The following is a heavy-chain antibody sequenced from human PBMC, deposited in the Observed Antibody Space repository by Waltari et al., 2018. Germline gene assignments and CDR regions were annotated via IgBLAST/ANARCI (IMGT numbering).Heavy chain of an antibody. D-gene: IGHD3-22*01. Sequence: EVQLVVSGGGLVKPGGSLSLSCAASGVTFRSYSMNQVRQHRGKGLGWVSSSSRSISYKYYADSVKGRFTISRDNAKNSLYLQMSRLRAEDTAVYYWARDLSYYYDSSGLDYWGQGTLVTVSS. CDR1: GVTFRSYS. V-gene: IGHV3-21*01. CDR2: SSRSISYK. J-gene: IGHJ4*02. CDR3: ARDLSYYYDSSGLDY.